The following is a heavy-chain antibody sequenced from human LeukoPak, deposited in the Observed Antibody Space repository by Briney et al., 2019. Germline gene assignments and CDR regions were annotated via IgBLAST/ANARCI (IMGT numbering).Heavy chain of an antibody. D-gene: IGHD3-10*01. CDR1: GFTFSSYG. CDR3: ATNSSGRYYRFDY. V-gene: IGHV3-30*02. CDR2: IRYDGSNK. J-gene: IGHJ4*02. Sequence: GWSLRLSCAASGFTFSSYGMHWVRQAPGKGLEWVAFIRYDGSNKYYADSVKGRFTISRDNSKNTLYLHMNSLRGEDTAVYYCATNSSGRYYRFDYWGQGTLVTVSS.